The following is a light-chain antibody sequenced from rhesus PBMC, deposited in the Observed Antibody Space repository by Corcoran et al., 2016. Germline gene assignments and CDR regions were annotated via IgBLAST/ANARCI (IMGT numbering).Light chain of an antibody. V-gene: IGLV2S9*01. CDR1: SFDIGRFHY. J-gene: IGLJ1*01. CDR2: EVP. CDR3: CSYRSGSTFI. Sequence: QSALTQPPSVSKSLGQSVTLSCTGSSFDIGRFHYVSWYQQNPGKVPKLLIYEVPKRPSGVSDRFSGSKTGNSASLTISGLQPEDEADYFCCSYRSGSTFIFGSGTRLTV.